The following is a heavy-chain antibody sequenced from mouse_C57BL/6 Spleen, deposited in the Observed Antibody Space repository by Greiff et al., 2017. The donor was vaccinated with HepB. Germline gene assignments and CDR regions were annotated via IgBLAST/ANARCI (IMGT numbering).Heavy chain of an antibody. CDR2: INPNNGGT. CDR3: ARWASYGSSSDY. CDR1: GYTFTDYY. V-gene: IGHV1-26*01. J-gene: IGHJ2*01. D-gene: IGHD1-1*01. Sequence: VQLKQSGPELVKPGASVKISCKASGYTFTDYYMNWVKQSHGKSLEWIGDINPNNGGTSYNQKFKGKATLTVDKSSSTAYMELRSLTSEDSAVYYCARWASYGSSSDYWGQGTTLTVSS.